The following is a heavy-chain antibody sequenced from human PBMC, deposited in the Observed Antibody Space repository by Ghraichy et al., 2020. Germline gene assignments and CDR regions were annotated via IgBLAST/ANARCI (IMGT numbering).Heavy chain of an antibody. V-gene: IGHV3-23*01. J-gene: IGHJ3*02. CDR3: AKFMWYYDSSGEDAFDI. CDR2: ISGSGGST. CDR1: GFTFSSYA. D-gene: IGHD3-22*01. Sequence: GGSLRLSCAASGFTFSSYAMSWVRQAPGKGLEWVSAISGSGGSTYYADSVKGRFTISRDNSKNTLYLQMNSLRAEDTAVYYCAKFMWYYDSSGEDAFDIWGQGTMVTVSS.